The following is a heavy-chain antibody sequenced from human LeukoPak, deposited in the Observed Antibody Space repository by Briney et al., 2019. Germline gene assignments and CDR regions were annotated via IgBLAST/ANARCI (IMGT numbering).Heavy chain of an antibody. J-gene: IGHJ4*02. CDR2: IHRAGPT. V-gene: IGHV4-4*02. CDR3: GKTDIYFNPIDY. Sequence: PSGTLSLTCAVSGVSISSSEWWIWVRQPPGQGLEWIGEIHRAGPTRYNPSLKSRVTISMDYSKNQFSLKLTSVTAADTAIYYCGKTDIYFNPIDYWGPGSLVTVSS. D-gene: IGHD3-9*01. CDR1: GVSISSSEW.